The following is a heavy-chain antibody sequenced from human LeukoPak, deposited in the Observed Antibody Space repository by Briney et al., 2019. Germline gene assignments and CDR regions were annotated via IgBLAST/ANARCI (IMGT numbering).Heavy chain of an antibody. CDR3: ATGLRWYDY. CDR2: MNPNTANT. V-gene: IGHV1-8*01. Sequence: ASVKVSCKTSGYTFINYDINWVRQATGQGLEWMGWMNPNTANTGYLQKFRGRVTMTRNTSICTAYMELSSLTSEDTAVYYCATGLRWYDYWGQGTLVTVSS. D-gene: IGHD4-23*01. J-gene: IGHJ4*02. CDR1: GYTFINYD.